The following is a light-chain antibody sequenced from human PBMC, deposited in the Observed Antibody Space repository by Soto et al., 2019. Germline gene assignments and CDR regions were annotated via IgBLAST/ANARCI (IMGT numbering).Light chain of an antibody. Sequence: EIVMTQSPATLSVSPGERDTLSCRASQSISSNLDWYQQKPGHAPRLLMFRTASRATGFPARFSGSGSGTEYLLIISSLQYEDSGVYYCQQYNNSPRATFGGGTKVEIK. CDR1: QSISSN. V-gene: IGKV3-15*01. CDR3: QQYNNSPRAT. CDR2: RTA. J-gene: IGKJ4*01.